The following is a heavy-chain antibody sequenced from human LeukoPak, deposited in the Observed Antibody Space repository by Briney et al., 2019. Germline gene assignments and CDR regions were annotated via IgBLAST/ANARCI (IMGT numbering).Heavy chain of an antibody. CDR1: GFTFSSYA. D-gene: IGHD1-26*01. J-gene: IGHJ4*02. CDR3: AKGLNSGSYWVPFDY. V-gene: IGHV3-23*01. CDR2: ISGSGGST. Sequence: SGGSLRLSCAASGFTFSSYAMSWVRQAPGKGLEWVSAISGSGGSTYYADSVKGRFTISRDNSKNTLYLQMNSLRAEGTAVYYCAKGLNSGSYWVPFDYWGQGTLVTVSS.